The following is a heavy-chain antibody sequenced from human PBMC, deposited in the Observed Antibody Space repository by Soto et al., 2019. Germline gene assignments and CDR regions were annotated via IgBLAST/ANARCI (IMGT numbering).Heavy chain of an antibody. CDR1: GYTFTSYY. CDR2: INPSGGST. CDR3: ARAAVRELELVHFDY. D-gene: IGHD1-7*01. J-gene: IGHJ4*02. V-gene: IGHV1-46*01. Sequence: ASVKVSCKASGYTFTSYYMHLVRQAPGQGLEWMGIINPSGGSTSYAQKFQGRVTMTRDTSTSTVYMELSSLRSEDTAVYYCARAAVRELELVHFDYWGQGTLVTVSS.